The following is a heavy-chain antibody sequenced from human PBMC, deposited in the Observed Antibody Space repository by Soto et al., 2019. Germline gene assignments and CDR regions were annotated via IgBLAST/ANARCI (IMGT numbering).Heavy chain of an antibody. CDR2: INHSGGT. CDR1: GGSFSGYY. D-gene: IGHD2-2*01. Sequence: SETLSLTCAVYGGSFSGYYWSWIRQPPGKGLEWIGEINHSGGTDYNPSLKSRVTILVDTSNNHFSLRLNSMTAADTAVYYCARIRYQLPSSVVWFDPWGQGTLVTVSS. J-gene: IGHJ5*02. CDR3: ARIRYQLPSSVVWFDP. V-gene: IGHV4-34*01.